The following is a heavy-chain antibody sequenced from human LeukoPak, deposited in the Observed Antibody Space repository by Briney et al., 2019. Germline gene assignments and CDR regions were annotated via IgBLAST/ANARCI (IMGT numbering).Heavy chain of an antibody. D-gene: IGHD2-15*01. Sequence: ASVKVSCKASGYTFTDYYMHWVRQAPGKGLEGMGWINPNSGGTNYEQKFQGRLTMTRDTSISTAYMELRSLRSDDTAVYYCAGCSGGSCTGYYFDYWGQGTLVTVSS. V-gene: IGHV1-2*02. CDR3: AGCSGGSCTGYYFDY. CDR1: GYTFTDYY. J-gene: IGHJ4*02. CDR2: INPNSGGT.